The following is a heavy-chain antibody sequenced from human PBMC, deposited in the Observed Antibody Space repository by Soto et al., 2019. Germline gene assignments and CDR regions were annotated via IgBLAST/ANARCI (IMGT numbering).Heavy chain of an antibody. Sequence: EVQLVESGVGLVQPGESLRLSCAASGFTFSGNWMSWVRQAPGKGLEWVAHIKQDGSQKHYVDSVKGRFTISRDNAKNSLYLEMNSLRAEDTAVYYCARVGQWPRNWGIDYWGQGTLVTVSS. CDR1: GFTFSGNW. CDR3: ARVGQWPRNWGIDY. CDR2: IKQDGSQK. J-gene: IGHJ4*02. D-gene: IGHD7-27*01. V-gene: IGHV3-7*01.